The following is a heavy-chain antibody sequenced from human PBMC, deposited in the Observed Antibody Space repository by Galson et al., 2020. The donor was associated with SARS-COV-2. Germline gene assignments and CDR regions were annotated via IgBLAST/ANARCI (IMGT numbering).Heavy chain of an antibody. CDR3: ARLPSLDILTGYSWVQGPDYGMDV. J-gene: IGHJ6*02. CDR1: GYTFTSYG. V-gene: IGHV1-18*01. CDR2: ISAYNGNT. D-gene: IGHD3-9*01. Sequence: ASVKVSCKASGYTFTSYGISWVRQAPGQGLEWMGWISAYNGNTNYAQKLQGRVTMTTDTSTSTAYMELRSLRSDDTAVYYCARLPSLDILTGYSWVQGPDYGMDVWGQGTTVTVSS.